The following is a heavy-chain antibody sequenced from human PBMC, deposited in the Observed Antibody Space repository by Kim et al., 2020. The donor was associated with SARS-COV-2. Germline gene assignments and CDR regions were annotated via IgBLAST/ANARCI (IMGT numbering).Heavy chain of an antibody. CDR2: ISAYNGNT. V-gene: IGHV1-18*04. CDR1: GYTFTSYG. Sequence: ASVKVSCKASGYTFTSYGISWVRQAPGQGLEWMGWISAYNGNTNYAQKLQGRVTMTTDTSTSTAYMELRSLRSDDTAVYYCARDFNARGYCSGGSCYSWSSWFDPWGQGTLVTVSS. CDR3: ARDFNARGYCSGGSCYSWSSWFDP. J-gene: IGHJ5*02. D-gene: IGHD2-15*01.